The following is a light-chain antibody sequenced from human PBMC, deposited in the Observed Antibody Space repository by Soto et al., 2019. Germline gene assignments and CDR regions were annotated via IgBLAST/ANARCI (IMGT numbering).Light chain of an antibody. CDR3: QQYGSSPLT. CDR2: GAS. Sequence: EIVLTQSPGTLSLSPGDRATLSCRASQSVRSTYLAWYQQKPGQAPRLLIYGASSRATGIPDRFSGSGSGTDFTLTSSRLEPEAFAVYYCQQYGSSPLTFGGGTKVEIK. CDR1: QSVRSTY. J-gene: IGKJ4*01. V-gene: IGKV3-20*01.